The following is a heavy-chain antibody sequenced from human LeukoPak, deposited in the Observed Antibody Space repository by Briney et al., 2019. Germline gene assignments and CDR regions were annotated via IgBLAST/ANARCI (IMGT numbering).Heavy chain of an antibody. J-gene: IGHJ4*02. CDR2: IYYSGST. V-gene: IGHV4-39*07. CDR1: GGSISSSSYY. Sequence: SETLSLTCTVSGGSISSSSYYWGWIRQPPGKGLEWIGSIYYSGSTYYNPSLKSRVTISVDTSKNQFSLKLSSVTAADTAVYYCARAPYYYDSSGEYYFDYWGQGTLVTASS. D-gene: IGHD3-22*01. CDR3: ARAPYYYDSSGEYYFDY.